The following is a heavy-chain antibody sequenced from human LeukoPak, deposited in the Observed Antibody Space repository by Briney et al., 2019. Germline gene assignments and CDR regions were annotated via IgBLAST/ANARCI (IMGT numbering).Heavy chain of an antibody. CDR3: ARDSMTVRSYGDYRNDNFDY. D-gene: IGHD4-17*01. J-gene: IGHJ4*02. V-gene: IGHV3-21*01. Sequence: GSLRLSCAASGFTFSSYSMNWVRQAPGKGLEWVSSISSSSSYIYYADSVKGRFTISRDNAKNSLYLQMNSLRAEDTAVYYCARDSMTVRSYGDYRNDNFDYWGQGTLVTVSS. CDR2: ISSSSSYI. CDR1: GFTFSSYS.